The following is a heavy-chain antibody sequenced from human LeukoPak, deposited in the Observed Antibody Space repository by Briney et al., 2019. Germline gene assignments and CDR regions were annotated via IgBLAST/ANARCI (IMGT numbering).Heavy chain of an antibody. CDR3: ARDSKNSSSWYHFQH. D-gene: IGHD6-13*01. CDR2: IIPIFGTA. J-gene: IGHJ1*01. CDR1: GGTFSSYA. Sequence: SVKVSCKASGGTFSSYAISWVRQAPGQGLEGMGGIIPIFGTANYAQKFQGRVTITTDESTSTAYMELSSLRSEDTAVYYCARDSKNSSSWYHFQHWGQGTLVTVSS. V-gene: IGHV1-69*05.